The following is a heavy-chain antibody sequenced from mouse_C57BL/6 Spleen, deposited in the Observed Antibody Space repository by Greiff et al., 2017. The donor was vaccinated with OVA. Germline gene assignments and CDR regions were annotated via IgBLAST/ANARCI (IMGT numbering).Heavy chain of an antibody. CDR2: IDPSDSYT. Sequence: QVQLQQPGAELVMPGASVKLSCKASGYTFTSYWMHWVKQRPGQGLEWIGEIDPSDSYTNYNQKFKGKSTLTVDKSSCTAYMQLSSLTSEDSAVYYCASGPFAYWGQGTLVTVSA. CDR1: GYTFTSYW. CDR3: ASGPFAY. J-gene: IGHJ3*01. V-gene: IGHV1-69*01.